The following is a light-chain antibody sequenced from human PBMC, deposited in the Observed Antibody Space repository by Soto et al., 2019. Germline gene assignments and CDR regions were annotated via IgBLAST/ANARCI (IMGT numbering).Light chain of an antibody. J-gene: IGKJ4*01. V-gene: IGKV4-1*01. CDR1: QSVLFSSNSKNA. CDR2: WAS. CDR3: QQYYVTPPT. Sequence: DIVMTQSPDSLDVSLGERATINCKSSQSVLFSSNSKNALAWYQQRPGQPPKLLIYWASTRESGVPDRFSGSGSGTDFTLTISTLQAEDVAVYYCQQYYVTPPTFGGGIKVEIK.